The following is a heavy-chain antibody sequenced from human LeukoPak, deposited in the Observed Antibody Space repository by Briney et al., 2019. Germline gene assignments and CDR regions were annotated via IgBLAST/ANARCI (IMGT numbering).Heavy chain of an antibody. V-gene: IGHV4-59*01. Sequence: SETLSLTCTVSGGSISSYYWSWIRQPPGKGLEWIGYIYYSGSTNYNPSLKSRVTISVDTSKNQSSLKLSSVTAADTAVYYCARHDRIRGLDYWGQGTLVTVSS. J-gene: IGHJ4*02. D-gene: IGHD3-10*01. CDR3: ARHDRIRGLDY. CDR2: IYYSGST. CDR1: GGSISSYY.